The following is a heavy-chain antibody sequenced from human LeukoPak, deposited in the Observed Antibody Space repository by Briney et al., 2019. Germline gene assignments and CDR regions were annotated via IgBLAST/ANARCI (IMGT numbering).Heavy chain of an antibody. D-gene: IGHD3-10*01. J-gene: IGHJ4*02. CDR1: GFSFSNHA. CDR2: ISHDGSNK. V-gene: IGHV3-30*18. CDR3: AKDRVRGEGLLDY. Sequence: GGSLRLSCAASGFSFSNHAMSWVRQAPGKGLEWVAVISHDGSNKYYGDSVKGRFTISRDNSKNTLYLQMNSLRAEDTALYYCAKDRVRGEGLLDYWGQGTLVTVSS.